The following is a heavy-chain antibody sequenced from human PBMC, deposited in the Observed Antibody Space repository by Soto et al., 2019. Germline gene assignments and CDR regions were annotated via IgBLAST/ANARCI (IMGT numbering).Heavy chain of an antibody. CDR1: GFSLSTSGMR. V-gene: IGHV2-70*04. CDR2: IDWDDDK. D-gene: IGHD2-15*01. J-gene: IGHJ4*02. CDR3: ARMFHCSGGTCPFDY. Sequence: SGPTLVNPTQTLTLTCTFSGFSLSTSGMRVSWIRQPPGKALEWLARIDWDDDKFYNTSLKTRLTISKDSSKNQVVLTMTNMDPVDTATYYCARMFHCSGGTCPFDYWGQGALVTAPQ.